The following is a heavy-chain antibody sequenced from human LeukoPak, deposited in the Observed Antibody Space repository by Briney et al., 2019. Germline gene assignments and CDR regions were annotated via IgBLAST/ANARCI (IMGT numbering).Heavy chain of an antibody. CDR3: AREVSSGWSPIHYFDY. J-gene: IGHJ4*02. CDR1: GGSISSSSYY. D-gene: IGHD6-19*01. V-gene: IGHV4-39*02. Sequence: PSETLSLTCTVSGGSISSSSYYWGWIRQPPGKGLEWIGSIYYSGSTYYNPSLKSRVTISVDTSKNQFSLKLSSVTAADTAVYYCAREVSSGWSPIHYFDYWGQGTMVTVSS. CDR2: IYYSGST.